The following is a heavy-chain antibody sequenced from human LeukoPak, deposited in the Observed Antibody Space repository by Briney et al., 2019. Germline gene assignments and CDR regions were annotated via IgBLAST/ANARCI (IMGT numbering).Heavy chain of an antibody. CDR3: AREEYSSDWYGHDS. J-gene: IGHJ4*02. CDR1: GGSISNTNYY. CDR2: IYYTGTT. Sequence: PSETLSLTCTVSGGSISNTNYYWAWIRQPPGRGLEWIGSIYYTGTTFDNPSLKSRVTLSVDTSNNQFSLRLTSVTAAGTAFYYCAREEYSSDWYGHDSWGQGTLVTVSS. V-gene: IGHV4-39*07. D-gene: IGHD6-13*01.